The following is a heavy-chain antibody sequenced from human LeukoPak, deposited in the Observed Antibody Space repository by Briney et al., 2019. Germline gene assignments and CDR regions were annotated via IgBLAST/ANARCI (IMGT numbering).Heavy chain of an antibody. CDR1: GYSFTSYW. D-gene: IGHD6-19*01. Sequence: GESLKISCKGSGYSFTSYWIGWVRQMPGKGLEWMGIIYPGDSDTRYSPSFQGQVTISADKSISTAYLQWSSLKASDTAMYYCARQLPAVAGTRSYYYGMDVWGQGTTVTVSS. CDR2: IYPGDSDT. J-gene: IGHJ6*02. CDR3: ARQLPAVAGTRSYYYGMDV. V-gene: IGHV5-51*01.